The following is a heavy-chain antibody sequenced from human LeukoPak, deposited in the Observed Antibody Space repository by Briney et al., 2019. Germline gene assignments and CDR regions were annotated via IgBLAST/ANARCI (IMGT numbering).Heavy chain of an antibody. D-gene: IGHD5-12*01. CDR2: IRSKAYGGTT. CDR1: GFTFGDYA. Sequence: GGSLRLSCTASGFTFGDYAMSWVRQAPGEGLEWVGFIRSKAYGGTTEYAASVKGRFTISRDDSKSIAYLQMNSLKTEDTAVYYCTIRGYDYYYYMDVWGKGTTVTVSS. CDR3: TIRGYDYYYYMDV. V-gene: IGHV3-49*04. J-gene: IGHJ6*03.